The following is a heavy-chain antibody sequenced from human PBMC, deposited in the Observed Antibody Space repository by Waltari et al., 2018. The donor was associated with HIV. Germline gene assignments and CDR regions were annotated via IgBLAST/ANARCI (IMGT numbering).Heavy chain of an antibody. CDR3: ARAVWAFCGGGINCRTRFDT. Sequence: QVHLWQPGPEVQASGASVKVAGTASGSTFPGGSDFDWGRNAPGRVVEWVGWVSPKSGSSGYARRFQGRVTMTRDMSIRTIYMEIHSLIPGGTAKYYCARAVWAFCGGGINCRTRFDTWGPGTQVTV. CDR1: GSTFPGGSD. CDR2: VSPKSGSS. V-gene: IGHV1-8*02. D-gene: IGHD2-15*01. J-gene: IGHJ5*02.